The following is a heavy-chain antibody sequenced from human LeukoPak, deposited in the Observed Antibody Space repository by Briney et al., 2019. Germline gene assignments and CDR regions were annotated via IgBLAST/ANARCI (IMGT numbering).Heavy chain of an antibody. CDR1: GGSIYSTYY. D-gene: IGHD6-13*01. CDR2: MYYSGNA. CDR3: ARLVMRLRAFDY. Sequence: PSETLSLTCTVSGGSIYSTYYWGWIRQPPGKGLEWIGSMYYSGNAYYNPSLKSRVTISVDTSNNQFSLKLSSVTAADTAVYYCARLVMRLRAFDYWGQGTLVTVSS. J-gene: IGHJ4*02. V-gene: IGHV4-39*01.